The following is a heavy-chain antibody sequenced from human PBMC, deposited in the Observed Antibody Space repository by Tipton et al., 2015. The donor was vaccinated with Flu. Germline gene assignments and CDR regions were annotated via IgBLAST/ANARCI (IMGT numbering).Heavy chain of an antibody. CDR2: ISWDGGST. CDR1: GFTFDDYA. D-gene: IGHD6-19*01. J-gene: IGHJ3*02. CDR3: AKSFARIAVAGYDAVDI. Sequence: SLRLSCAASGFTFDDYAMHWVRQAPGKGLEWVSLISWDGGSTYYADSVKGRFTISRDNSKNSLYLQMNSLRAEDTALYYCAKSFARIAVAGYDAVDIWGQGTMVTVSS. V-gene: IGHV3-43D*03.